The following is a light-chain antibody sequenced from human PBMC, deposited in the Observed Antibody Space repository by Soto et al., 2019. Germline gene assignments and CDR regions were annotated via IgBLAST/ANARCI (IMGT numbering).Light chain of an antibody. CDR3: QQAYSFTIT. J-gene: IGKJ5*01. CDR2: DAS. Sequence: DIPITQSPSSPSASVGDRVTIPCPASQSISSYLNWYQKKPGKDPKILIYDASSLESGVPSRFSGSGSGTEFNLTISRLQTDDFATYDCQQAYSFTITFGQGTRLEIK. V-gene: IGKV1-39*01. CDR1: QSISSY.